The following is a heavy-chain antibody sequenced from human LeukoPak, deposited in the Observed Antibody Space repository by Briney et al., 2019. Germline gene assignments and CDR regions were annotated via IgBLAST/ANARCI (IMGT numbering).Heavy chain of an antibody. J-gene: IGHJ4*02. D-gene: IGHD2-2*01. CDR1: GFTFSSYG. Sequence: GGSLRLSCAASGFTFSSYGMHWVRQAPGKGLEWVAFIRYDGSNKYYADSVKGRFTISRDNSKNTLYLQMNSLRAEDTAVYFCAKESAGRVVPADNNFDYWGQGTLVTVSS. CDR3: AKESAGRVVPADNNFDY. V-gene: IGHV3-30*02. CDR2: IRYDGSNK.